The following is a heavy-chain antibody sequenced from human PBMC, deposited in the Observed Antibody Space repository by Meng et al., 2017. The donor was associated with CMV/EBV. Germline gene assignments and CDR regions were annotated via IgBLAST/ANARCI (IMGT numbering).Heavy chain of an antibody. CDR3: ARLGCSSTSCSRGWFDP. J-gene: IGHJ5*02. CDR1: SISSRNW. Sequence: SISSRNWWSWVRQPPGKGLEWIGEIYHSGSTNYNPSLKSRVTISVDKSKNQFSLKLSSVTAADTAVYYCARLGCSSTSCSRGWFDPWGQGTLVTVSS. D-gene: IGHD2-2*01. CDR2: IYHSGST. V-gene: IGHV4-4*02.